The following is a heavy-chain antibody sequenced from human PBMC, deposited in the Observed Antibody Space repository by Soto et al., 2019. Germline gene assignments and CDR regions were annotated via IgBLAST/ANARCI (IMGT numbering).Heavy chain of an antibody. D-gene: IGHD4-4*01. V-gene: IGHV3-30*03. Sequence: GGSLRLSCAASGFTFTSYGMHWVRQAPGKGLEWMALILHDGSAEYYADSVKGRFTISRDNSKNTLYLQMNSLRAEDTAVYYCARSRDGYSFYFYYGMDGWGQGTTVTVS. CDR2: ILHDGSAE. CDR1: GFTFTSYG. CDR3: ARSRDGYSFYFYYGMDG. J-gene: IGHJ6*02.